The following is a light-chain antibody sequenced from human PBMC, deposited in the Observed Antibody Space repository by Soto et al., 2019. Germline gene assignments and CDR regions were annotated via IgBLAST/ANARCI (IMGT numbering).Light chain of an antibody. V-gene: IGKV3-20*01. CDR1: QSVSSN. CDR3: QQYGNSPLT. J-gene: IGKJ4*01. Sequence: EIVMTQSPSTLALSPGERATVPCRASQSVSSNLAWYQQKPGQAPRVIIFGVSTRATGVPDRFSGSGSGTDFTLTISRLEPEDFALYYCQQYGNSPLTFGGGTKVDIK. CDR2: GVS.